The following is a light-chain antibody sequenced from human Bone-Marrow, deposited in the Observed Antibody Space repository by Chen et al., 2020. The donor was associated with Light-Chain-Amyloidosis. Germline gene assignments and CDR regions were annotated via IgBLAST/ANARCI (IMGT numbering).Light chain of an antibody. J-gene: IGKJ1*01. Sequence: DIQMTQSPSTLSASVGDRVTITCRASQTINNWLAWYQQKPGKAPKLLIFDASSLESGVPSRFSGSGSGTHFTLTISSLQPEDFATYYCLQDYSHPWTFGQGTKVEIK. CDR1: QTINNW. V-gene: IGKV1-5*01. CDR3: LQDYSHPWT. CDR2: DAS.